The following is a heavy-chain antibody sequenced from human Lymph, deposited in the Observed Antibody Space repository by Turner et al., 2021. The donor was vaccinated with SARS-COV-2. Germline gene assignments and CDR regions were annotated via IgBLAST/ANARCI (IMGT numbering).Heavy chain of an antibody. D-gene: IGHD3-10*01. CDR3: ARSRDLQAMVRGVDPFDY. J-gene: IGHJ4*02. CDR1: GYTFTGYN. CDR2: INTNRGGT. V-gene: IGHV1-2*02. Sequence: QVQLVPSGAEVTKPGASLKVSCKASGYTFTGYNIHWVRQAPGQGLEWRGWINTNRGGTNNAQRCQGRVTMTRDTSLSTAYMQRSRLRSDDTAVYYCARSRDLQAMVRGVDPFDYWGQGTLVTVSS.